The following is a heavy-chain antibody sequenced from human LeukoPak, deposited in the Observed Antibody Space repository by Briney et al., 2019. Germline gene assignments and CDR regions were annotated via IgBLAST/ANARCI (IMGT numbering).Heavy chain of an antibody. J-gene: IGHJ4*02. CDR3: ARSVRGAGSYYIDC. D-gene: IGHD3-10*01. CDR2: IYHSGST. V-gene: IGHV4-38-2*02. CDR1: GYSITSGYF. Sequence: SETLSLTCSVSGYSITSGYFWGWIRQPPGKGLEWIGSIYHSGSTYYNPSLKSRVTISVDKSKNQFSLKLSSVTAADTAVYYCARSVRGAGSYYIDCWGQGTLVTVSS.